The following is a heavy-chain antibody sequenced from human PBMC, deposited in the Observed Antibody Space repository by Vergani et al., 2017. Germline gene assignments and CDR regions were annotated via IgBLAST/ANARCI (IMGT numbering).Heavy chain of an antibody. J-gene: IGHJ4*02. V-gene: IGHV1-46*03. CDR2: INPSGGHT. CDR3: ARGGYGILTGYRY. CDR1: GYTFSNYY. D-gene: IGHD3-9*01. Sequence: QVQVVQSGAEVKKSGASVKVSCKTSGYTFSNYYMHWVRQAPGQGLEWMGIINPSGGHTNYAQKFQGRGTMTRDTSTSTVYMELSSLRSEDTAIYYCARGGYGILTGYRYWGQGTLVTVSA.